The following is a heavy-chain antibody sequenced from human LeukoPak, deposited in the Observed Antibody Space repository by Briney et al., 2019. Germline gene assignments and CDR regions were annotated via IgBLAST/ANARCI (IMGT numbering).Heavy chain of an antibody. D-gene: IGHD1-26*01. CDR2: IGSSGYI. J-gene: IGHJ4*02. CDR1: GFGPSNYT. CDR3: ARLAGAGSSGFDY. V-gene: IGHV3-21*06. Sequence: GGSLRLSCAASGFGPSNYTVNWVRQAPGKGLEWVSSIGSSGYIYYADSVTGRLTISRDNAKNSLYLQMNSLRAEDTAVYYCARLAGAGSSGFDYWGQGTLVTVSS.